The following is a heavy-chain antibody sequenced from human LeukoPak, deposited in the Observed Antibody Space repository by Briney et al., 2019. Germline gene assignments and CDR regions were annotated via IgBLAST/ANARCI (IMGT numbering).Heavy chain of an antibody. CDR1: GFTLSGFW. CDR2: IDQDGSVR. D-gene: IGHD6-13*01. J-gene: IGHJ4*02. V-gene: IGHV3-7*01. Sequence: GGTLSLSCVASGFTLSGFWMSWVHQAPGKELEFVANIDQDGSVRNYVDSVKGRFIISRDNAKNSLYLQMDSLRAEDTALYFCERDPGSSSFDYWGLGTQVTVSS. CDR3: ERDPGSSSFDY.